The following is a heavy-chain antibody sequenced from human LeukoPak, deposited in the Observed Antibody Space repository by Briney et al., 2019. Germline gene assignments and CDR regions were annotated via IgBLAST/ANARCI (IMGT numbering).Heavy chain of an antibody. D-gene: IGHD2-2*01. Sequence: PGGTLRLSCAASGFTFSSYGMSWVRQAPGKGLEGVAAISGSGGSTYYADSVKGRFTISRDNSKNTLYLQMNSLRAEDTAVYYCAKEKDIVVVPAPVFDYWGQGTLVTVSS. V-gene: IGHV3-23*01. CDR2: ISGSGGST. CDR3: AKEKDIVVVPAPVFDY. J-gene: IGHJ4*02. CDR1: GFTFSSYG.